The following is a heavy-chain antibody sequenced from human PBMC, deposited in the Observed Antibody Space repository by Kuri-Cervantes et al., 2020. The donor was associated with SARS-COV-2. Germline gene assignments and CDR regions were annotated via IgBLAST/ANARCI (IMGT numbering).Heavy chain of an antibody. CDR2: TFYRYKWYN. D-gene: IGHD6-13*01. V-gene: IGHV6-1*01. CDR3: ARDRDLAGGMDV. CDR1: GDSVSSNSAA. J-gene: IGHJ6*02. Sequence: SQTPSLTCAIPGDSVSSNSAAWNWSRQSPSRGLEWLGRTFYRYKWYNDYAVSVKSRITINPDTSKNQFSLQLNSVTPEDTAVYYCARDRDLAGGMDVWGQGTTVTVSS.